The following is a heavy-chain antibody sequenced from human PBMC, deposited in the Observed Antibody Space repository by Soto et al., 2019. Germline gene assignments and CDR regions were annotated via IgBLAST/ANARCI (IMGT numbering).Heavy chain of an antibody. CDR3: AKRAVTGVLWFFDH. CDR1: GFIFSDYP. V-gene: IGHV3-23*01. Sequence: EVHLLESGGDLVQPGGSLRLSCVTSGFIFSDYPMTWVRQAPGKGLEWVSTIGVSGADTYYADSVKGRFTITRDNSKNTVYVQVNSLRAEDTAVYYCAKRAVTGVLWFFDHWGQGALVAVSS. J-gene: IGHJ4*02. D-gene: IGHD6-19*01. CDR2: IGVSGADT.